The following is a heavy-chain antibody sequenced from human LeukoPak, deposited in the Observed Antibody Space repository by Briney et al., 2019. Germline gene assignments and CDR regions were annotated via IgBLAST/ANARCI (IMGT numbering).Heavy chain of an antibody. CDR3: AKDTGRYSSGWTDY. CDR2: IRYDGSNK. CDR1: GFTFSSYG. J-gene: IGHJ4*02. D-gene: IGHD6-19*01. Sequence: GGSLRLSCAASGFTFSSYGMHWVRRAPGKGLEWVAFIRYDGSNKYYADSVKGRFTISRDNSKNTLYLQMNSLRAEDTAVYYCAKDTGRYSSGWTDYWGQGALVTVSS. V-gene: IGHV3-30*02.